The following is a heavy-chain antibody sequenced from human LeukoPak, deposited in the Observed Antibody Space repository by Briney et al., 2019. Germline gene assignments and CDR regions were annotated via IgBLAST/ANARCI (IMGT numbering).Heavy chain of an antibody. V-gene: IGHV4-59*11. D-gene: IGHD4-11*01. CDR3: ARKTVTTTGGFDY. CDR2: IYYSGST. J-gene: IGHJ4*02. Sequence: SETLSLTCTVSGGSISSHYWSWIRQPPGKGLEWIGYIYYSGSTNYNPSLKSRVTISVDTSKNQFPLKLSSVTAADTAVYYCARKTVTTTGGFDYWGQGTLVTVSS. CDR1: GGSISSHY.